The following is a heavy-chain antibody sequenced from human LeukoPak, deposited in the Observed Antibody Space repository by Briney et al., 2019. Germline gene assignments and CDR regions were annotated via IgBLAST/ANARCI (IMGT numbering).Heavy chain of an antibody. D-gene: IGHD4-23*01. CDR2: ISAYTDNK. J-gene: IGHJ3*02. V-gene: IGHV1-18*01. CDR3: ARGDYGGPDGFDI. Sequence: GASVKVSCKASGYTFTTYGINWVRQAPGQGLEWVGWISAYTDNKNYAQKVQDRVTMTTDTSTNTACMELRSLRSDDTAVYYCARGDYGGPDGFDIWGQGTMVTVSS. CDR1: GYTFTTYG.